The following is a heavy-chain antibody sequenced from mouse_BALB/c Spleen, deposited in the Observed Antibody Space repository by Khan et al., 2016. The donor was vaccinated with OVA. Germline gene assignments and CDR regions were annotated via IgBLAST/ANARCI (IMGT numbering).Heavy chain of an antibody. V-gene: IGHV5-15*02. Sequence: EVQLQEPGGGLVQPGGSRKLSCAASGFTFSDYGMAWVRQAPGKGPEWVAFVSSLAYNFYYADTVTGRFTISRENAKNTLYLEMSSLRSEDTAMYYCARGGKGGFAYWGQGTLVTVSA. J-gene: IGHJ3*01. CDR1: GFTFSDYG. CDR3: ARGGKGGFAY. CDR2: VSSLAYNF.